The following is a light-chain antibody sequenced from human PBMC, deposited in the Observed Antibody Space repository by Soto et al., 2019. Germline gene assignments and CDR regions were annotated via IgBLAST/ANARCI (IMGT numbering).Light chain of an antibody. Sequence: QSVLTQPPSVSGSPGQSVTISCTGTSTDFVSYNRVSWYQQPPGTAPKLIIYEASNRPSGVPDRFSGSKSGNTASLTISGLQADDEADYYCSSYTSLNTVIFGGGTKLTVL. CDR1: STDFVSYNR. V-gene: IGLV2-18*02. J-gene: IGLJ2*01. CDR2: EAS. CDR3: SSYTSLNTVI.